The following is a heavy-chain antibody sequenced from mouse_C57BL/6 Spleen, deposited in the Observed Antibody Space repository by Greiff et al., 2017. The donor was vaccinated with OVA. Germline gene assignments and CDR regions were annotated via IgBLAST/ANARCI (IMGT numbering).Heavy chain of an antibody. V-gene: IGHV5-6*01. CDR3: ARHDYDPDYYAMDY. CDR2: ISSGGSYT. D-gene: IGHD2-4*01. Sequence: DVQLVESGGDLVKPGGSLKLSCAASGFTFSSYGMSWVRQTPDKRLEWVATISSGGSYTYYPDSVKGRFTISRDNAKNTLYLQMSSLKSEDTAMYYCARHDYDPDYYAMDYWGQGTSVTVSS. J-gene: IGHJ4*01. CDR1: GFTFSSYG.